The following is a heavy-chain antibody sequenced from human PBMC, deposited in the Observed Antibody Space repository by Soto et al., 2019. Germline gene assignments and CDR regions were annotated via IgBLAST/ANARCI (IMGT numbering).Heavy chain of an antibody. Sequence: QVQLVQSGAEVKKPGASVKVSCKASGFTFTTYDIDWVRQATGQGPEWMGWMNPNSGNTGYAQKFQGRISMTRDTSISTAYMELSSLRDDDTAVSYCARADNGCWANGYYGMDVWGQGTTVTVSS. CDR2: MNPNSGNT. J-gene: IGHJ6*02. V-gene: IGHV1-8*01. D-gene: IGHD1-20*01. CDR1: GFTFTTYD. CDR3: ARADNGCWANGYYGMDV.